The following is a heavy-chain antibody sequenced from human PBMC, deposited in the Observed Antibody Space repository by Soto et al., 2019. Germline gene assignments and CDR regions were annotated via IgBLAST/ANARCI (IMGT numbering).Heavy chain of an antibody. V-gene: IGHV1-69*08. CDR2: IIPILGIA. Sequence: QVQLVQSGAEVKKPGSSVKVSCKASGGTFSSYTISWVRQAPGQGLEWMGRIIPILGIANYAQKFQGRVTITADKSTSTAYMELSSLRFEDTAVYYCARDRSYCSSTSCYAGFYGMDVWGQGTTVTVSS. J-gene: IGHJ6*02. CDR1: GGTFSSYT. D-gene: IGHD2-2*01. CDR3: ARDRSYCSSTSCYAGFYGMDV.